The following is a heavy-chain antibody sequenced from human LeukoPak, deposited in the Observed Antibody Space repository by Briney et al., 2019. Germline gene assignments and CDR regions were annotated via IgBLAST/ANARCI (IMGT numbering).Heavy chain of an antibody. V-gene: IGHV4-59*01. CDR3: ARWDYYTRGYFDY. CDR2: IYYTGST. CDR1: GGSISSYY. Sequence: SETLSLTCTASGGSISSYYWSWIRQPPGKGLEWIGYIYYTGSTHYNPSLKSRVTISLDTSKNQFSLRLTSVTAADSAMYYCARWDYYTRGYFDYWGQGTLVTVSS. J-gene: IGHJ4*02. D-gene: IGHD2-8*02.